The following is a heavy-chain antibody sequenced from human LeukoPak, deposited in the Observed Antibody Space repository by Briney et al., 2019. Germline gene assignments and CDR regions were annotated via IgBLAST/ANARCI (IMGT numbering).Heavy chain of an antibody. CDR3: ARGAAAGLHYYYYGMDV. J-gene: IGHJ6*02. CDR2: MNPNSGNT. CDR1: GYTFTSYD. D-gene: IGHD6-13*01. Sequence: GASVKVSCKASGYTFTSYDINWVRQATGQGLEWMGWMNPNSGNTGYAQKFQGRVTMTRNTSKSTAYMELSSLRSEDTAVYYCARGAAAGLHYYYYGMDVWGQGTTVTVSS. V-gene: IGHV1-8*01.